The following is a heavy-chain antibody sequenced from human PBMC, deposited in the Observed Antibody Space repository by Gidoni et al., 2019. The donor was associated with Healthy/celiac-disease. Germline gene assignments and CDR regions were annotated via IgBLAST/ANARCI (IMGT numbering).Heavy chain of an antibody. CDR1: GGSFSGYY. D-gene: IGHD2-2*02. CDR2: INHSGST. CDR3: ARGKYLTPDYYYYMDV. Sequence: QVQLQQWGAGLLKPSETLSLTCAVYGGSFSGYYWSWIRQPPGKGLEWIGEINHSGSTNYNPSLKSRVTISVDTSKNQFSLKLSSVTAADTAVYYCARGKYLTPDYYYYMDVWGKGTTVTVSS. V-gene: IGHV4-34*01. J-gene: IGHJ6*03.